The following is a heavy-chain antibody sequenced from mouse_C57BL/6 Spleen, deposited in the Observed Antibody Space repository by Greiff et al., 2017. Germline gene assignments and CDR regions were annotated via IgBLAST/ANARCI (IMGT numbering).Heavy chain of an antibody. CDR3: ERKGKIYYDDDERGWYFDV. Sequence: VQVVESEGGLVQPGSSMKLSCTASGFTFSDYYMAWVRQVPEKGLEWVANIKYDGSSTYYLDSLKSRFIISGDNAKNILYLQMSSLKSEDTDTYYCERKGKIYYDDDERGWYFDVWGTGTTVTVSS. J-gene: IGHJ1*03. CDR2: IKYDGSST. CDR1: GFTFSDYY. D-gene: IGHD2-4*01. V-gene: IGHV5-16*01.